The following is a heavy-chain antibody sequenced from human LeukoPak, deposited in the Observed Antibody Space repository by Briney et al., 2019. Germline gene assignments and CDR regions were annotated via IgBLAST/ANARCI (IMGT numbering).Heavy chain of an antibody. CDR3: ARDPTPTLFYYYYYYMDV. Sequence: GRSLRLSCAASGFTFDDYAMHWVRQAPGKGLEWVSGISWNSGSIGYADSVKGRFTISRDNAKNSLYLQMNSLRAEDTAVYYCARDPTPTLFYYYYYYMDVWGKGTTVTISS. V-gene: IGHV3-9*01. D-gene: IGHD1-1*01. CDR1: GFTFDDYA. J-gene: IGHJ6*03. CDR2: ISWNSGSI.